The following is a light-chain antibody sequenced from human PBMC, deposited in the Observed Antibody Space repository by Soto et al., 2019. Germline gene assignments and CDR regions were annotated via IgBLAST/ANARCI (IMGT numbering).Light chain of an antibody. V-gene: IGLV2-14*01. J-gene: IGLJ1*01. CDR2: EVS. CDR3: SSYTGAYTLV. CDR1: SSDVGAYNY. Sequence: QSVLAQPASVSGSPGQSIAISCTGTSSDVGAYNYVSWYQQHPGKAPKLIVHEVSDRPSGVSDRFSGSKSGNTASLTISGLQAEDEADYSCSSYTGAYTLVFGPGTKVTVL.